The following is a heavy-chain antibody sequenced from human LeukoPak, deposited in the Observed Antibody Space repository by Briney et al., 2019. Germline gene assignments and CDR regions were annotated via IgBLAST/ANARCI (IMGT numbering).Heavy chain of an antibody. CDR3: ARASGYYYDSSGY. J-gene: IGHJ4*02. CDR2: MNPNSGNT. V-gene: IGHV1-8*01. D-gene: IGHD3-22*01. Sequence: ASVNVSCKASGYTFTSYDINWVRQATGQGLEWMGWMNPNSGNTGYAQKFQGRVTMTRNTSISTAYMELSSLRSEDTAVYYCARASGYYYDSSGYWGQGTLVTASS. CDR1: GYTFTSYD.